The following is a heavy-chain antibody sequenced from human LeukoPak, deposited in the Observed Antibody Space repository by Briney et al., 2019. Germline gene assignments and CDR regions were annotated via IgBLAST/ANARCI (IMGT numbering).Heavy chain of an antibody. CDR2: ISGNSDST. Sequence: GGSLRLSCAASRFTFSNYAMTWVRQAPGKGLGWVSTISGNSDSTYYADSVKGRFTISRDNSKNTLYLQMNSLRAEDTAIYYCAKEGKWDVTPFDYWGQGTLVTVSS. V-gene: IGHV3-23*01. CDR3: AKEGKWDVTPFDY. D-gene: IGHD1-26*01. CDR1: RFTFSNYA. J-gene: IGHJ4*02.